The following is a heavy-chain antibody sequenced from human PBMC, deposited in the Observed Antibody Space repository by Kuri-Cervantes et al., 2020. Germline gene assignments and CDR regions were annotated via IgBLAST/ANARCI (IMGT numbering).Heavy chain of an antibody. CDR3: AKGTDNYYFAMDV. J-gene: IGHJ6*02. V-gene: IGHV3-30*02. CDR2: IWYDGSNK. Sequence: GGSLRLSCAASGFTFSSYGMHWVRQAPGKGLEWVAVIWYDGSNKYYADSVKGRFTISRDNSKNTLCLQMNSLRAEDTAMYYCAKGTDNYYFAMDVWGQGTTVTVSS. CDR1: GFTFSSYG. D-gene: IGHD3-9*01.